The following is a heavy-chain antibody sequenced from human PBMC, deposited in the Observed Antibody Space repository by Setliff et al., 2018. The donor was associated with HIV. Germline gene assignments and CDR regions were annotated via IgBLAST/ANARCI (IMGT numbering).Heavy chain of an antibody. D-gene: IGHD3-22*01. V-gene: IGHV4-34*01. J-gene: IGHJ4*02. CDR1: GESFSGYY. CDR2: VNHSGNA. CDR3: ARGTVITYFYDSSGSFDY. Sequence: SETLSLTCAVYGESFSGYYWTWIRQPPGKGLEWIGEVNHSGNANYNPSLKSRVTISADTSKNQFSLKLTSVTAADTAVYYCARGTVITYFYDSSGSFDYWGQGTLVTVS.